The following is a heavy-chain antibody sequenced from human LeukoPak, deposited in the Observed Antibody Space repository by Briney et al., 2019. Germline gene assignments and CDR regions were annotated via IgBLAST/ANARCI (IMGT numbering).Heavy chain of an antibody. D-gene: IGHD3-3*01. CDR2: IKQDGSEK. V-gene: IGHV3-7*01. CDR3: ARVCGAVTIFGPEEFDY. Sequence: GGSLRLSCAASGFTFSSYWMSWVRQAPGKGLEWVANIKQDGSEKYYVDSVKGRFTISRDNAKNSLYLQMNSLRAEDTAVYYCARVCGAVTIFGPEEFDYWGQGTLVTVSS. CDR1: GFTFSSYW. J-gene: IGHJ4*02.